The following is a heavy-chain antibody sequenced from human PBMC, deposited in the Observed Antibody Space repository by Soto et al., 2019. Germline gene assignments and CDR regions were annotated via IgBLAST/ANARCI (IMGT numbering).Heavy chain of an antibody. CDR2: ISAYNGNT. J-gene: IGHJ4*02. CDR3: ARDLGYDSSGYYAY. Sequence: ASVKVSCKASGYTFTSYGISWVRQAPGQGLEWMGWISAYNGNTNYAQKLQGRVTMTTDTSTSTAYMELRSLRSDDTAVYYCARDLGYDSSGYYAYWGQGTLVTVSS. V-gene: IGHV1-18*01. D-gene: IGHD3-22*01. CDR1: GYTFTSYG.